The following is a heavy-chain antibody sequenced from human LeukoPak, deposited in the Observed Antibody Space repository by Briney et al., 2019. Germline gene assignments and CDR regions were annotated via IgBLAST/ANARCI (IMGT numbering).Heavy chain of an antibody. D-gene: IGHD5-12*01. Sequence: GGSLRLYCAASGFTFSSYWMSWVRQAPGKGLEWVANIKQDGSEKYYVDSVKGRFTISRDNAKNSLYLQMNSLRAEDTAVYYCARDSGYDHEDYWGQGTLVTVSS. V-gene: IGHV3-7*01. J-gene: IGHJ4*02. CDR3: ARDSGYDHEDY. CDR2: IKQDGSEK. CDR1: GFTFSSYW.